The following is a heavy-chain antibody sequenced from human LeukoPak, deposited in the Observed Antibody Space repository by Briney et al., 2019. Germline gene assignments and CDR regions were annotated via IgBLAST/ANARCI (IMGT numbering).Heavy chain of an antibody. J-gene: IGHJ4*02. D-gene: IGHD2-8*01. CDR3: ARGSDYSNGNIYEDDFEY. Sequence: PGGSLRLSCAASGFTFDKYWVDWVRQAPGKGLEWVAQINQDGRVKHYVDSVKSRFTISRDNAKNLLSLQMSSLRAEDTAVYYCARGSDYSNGNIYEDDFEYWGQGTLVTVSS. V-gene: IGHV3-7*01. CDR2: INQDGRVK. CDR1: GFTFDKYW.